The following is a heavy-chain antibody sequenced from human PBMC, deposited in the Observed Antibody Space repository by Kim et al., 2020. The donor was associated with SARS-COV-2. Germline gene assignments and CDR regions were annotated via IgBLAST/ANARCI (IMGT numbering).Heavy chain of an antibody. CDR1: GFTFDDYG. Sequence: GGSLRLSCAASGFTFDDYGMSWVRQAPGKGLEWVSGINWNGGSTGYADSVKGRFTISRDNAKNSLYLQMNSLRAEDTALYYCARGWFGDSGADGMDVWGQGTTVTVSS. V-gene: IGHV3-20*04. CDR2: INWNGGST. J-gene: IGHJ6*02. D-gene: IGHD3-10*01. CDR3: ARGWFGDSGADGMDV.